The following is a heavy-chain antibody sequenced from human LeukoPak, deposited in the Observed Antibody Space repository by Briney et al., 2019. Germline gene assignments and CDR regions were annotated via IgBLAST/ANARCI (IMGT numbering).Heavy chain of an antibody. CDR3: ARWGGFDYDSSGYYLDY. J-gene: IGHJ4*02. CDR2: IYPGDSDT. Sequence: GDSLKISCKGSGYSFTSYWIGWVRQMPGKGLEWMGIIYPGDSDTRYSPSFQGQVTISADKSISTAYLQWSSLKSSDTAMYYCARWGGFDYDSSGYYLDYWGQGTLVTVSS. V-gene: IGHV5-51*01. CDR1: GYSFTSYW. D-gene: IGHD3-22*01.